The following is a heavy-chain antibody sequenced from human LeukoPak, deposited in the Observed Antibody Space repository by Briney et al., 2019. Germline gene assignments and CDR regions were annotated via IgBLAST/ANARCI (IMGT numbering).Heavy chain of an antibody. D-gene: IGHD3-10*01. CDR2: ISAYNGNT. CDR1: GYTFTSYG. CDR3: ARVKGSGSYTNWFDP. Sequence: ASVKVSCKASGYTFTSYGISWVRQAPGQGLEWMGWISAYNGNTNYAQKLQGRVTMTTDTSTSTAYMELRSLRSDDTAVYYCARVKGSGSYTNWFDPWGQGTLVTVSS. V-gene: IGHV1-18*01. J-gene: IGHJ5*02.